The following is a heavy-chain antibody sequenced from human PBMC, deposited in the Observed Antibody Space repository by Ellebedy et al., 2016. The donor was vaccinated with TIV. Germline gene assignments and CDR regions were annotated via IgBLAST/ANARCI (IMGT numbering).Heavy chain of an antibody. D-gene: IGHD3-22*01. V-gene: IGHV3-15*01. CDR3: ATAWGDYYYEKHDYSGKTIDY. J-gene: IGHJ4*02. CDR2: IKRISDGGTT. Sequence: GESLKISXEVSGFTFSNGWMSWVRQAPGKGLEWVGRIKRISDGGTTDYAAPVRGRFTISRDDSQNTLYLHMNSLKTEDTAMYYCATAWGDYYYEKHDYSGKTIDYWGQGTLVSVSS. CDR1: GFTFSNGW.